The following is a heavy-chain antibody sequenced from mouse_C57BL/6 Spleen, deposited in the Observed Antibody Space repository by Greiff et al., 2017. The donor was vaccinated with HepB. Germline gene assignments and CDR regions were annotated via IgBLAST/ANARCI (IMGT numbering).Heavy chain of an antibody. Sequence: EVKLMESGGDLVKPGGSLKLSCAASGFTFSSYGMSWVRQTPDKRLEWVATISSGGSYTYYPDSVKGRFTISRENAKNTLYLQMSSLKSEDTAMYYCARHDYDQGYYYAMDYWGQGTSVTVSS. J-gene: IGHJ4*01. V-gene: IGHV5-6*01. CDR3: ARHDYDQGYYYAMDY. CDR2: ISSGGSYT. CDR1: GFTFSSYG. D-gene: IGHD2-4*01.